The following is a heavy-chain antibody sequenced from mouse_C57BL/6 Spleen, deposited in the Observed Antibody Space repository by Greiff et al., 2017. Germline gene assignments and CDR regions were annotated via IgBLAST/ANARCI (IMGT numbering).Heavy chain of an antibody. CDR2: IYPRSGNT. Sequence: QVQLKESGAELARPGASVKLSCKASGYTFTSYGISWVKQRTGQGLEWIGEIYPRSGNTYYNEKFKGKATLTADKSSSTAYMELRSLTSEDSAVYFCARRYSNYDYFDYWGQGTTLTVSS. V-gene: IGHV1-81*01. CDR3: ARRYSNYDYFDY. CDR1: GYTFTSYG. D-gene: IGHD2-5*01. J-gene: IGHJ2*01.